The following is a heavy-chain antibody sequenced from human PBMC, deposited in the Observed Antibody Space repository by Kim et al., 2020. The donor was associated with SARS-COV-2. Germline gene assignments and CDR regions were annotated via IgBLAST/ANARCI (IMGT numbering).Heavy chain of an antibody. D-gene: IGHD2-2*01. J-gene: IGHJ5*02. Sequence: SETLSLTCTVSGGSISSSSYYWGWIRQPPGKGLEWIGSIYYSGSTYYNPSLKSRVTISVDTSKNQFSLKLSSVTAADTAVYYCARLIRTGVPAAILYWFDPWGQGTLVTVSS. CDR3: ARLIRTGVPAAILYWFDP. CDR2: IYYSGST. CDR1: GGSISSSSYY. V-gene: IGHV4-39*01.